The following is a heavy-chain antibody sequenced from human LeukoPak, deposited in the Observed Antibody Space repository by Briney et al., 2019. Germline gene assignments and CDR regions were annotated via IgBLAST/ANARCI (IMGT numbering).Heavy chain of an antibody. D-gene: IGHD6-13*01. CDR3: AKDQPYSSSWYSFDY. Sequence: GGSLRLSCAASGFTFSTNGMHWLRQAPGKGLEWVAFIRYDGSNKYYADSVKGRFTISRDNSKNTLYLQMNSLRAEDTAVYYCAKDQPYSSSWYSFDYWGQGTLVTVSS. V-gene: IGHV3-30*02. CDR2: IRYDGSNK. J-gene: IGHJ4*02. CDR1: GFTFSTNG.